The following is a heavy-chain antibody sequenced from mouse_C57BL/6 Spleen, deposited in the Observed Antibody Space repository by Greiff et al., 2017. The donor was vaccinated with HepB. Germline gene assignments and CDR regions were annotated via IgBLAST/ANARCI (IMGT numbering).Heavy chain of an antibody. J-gene: IGHJ2*01. D-gene: IGHD1-1*01. V-gene: IGHV1-69*01. CDR1: GYTFTSYW. CDR2: IDPSDSYT. CDR3: ARVDYGSSSRNYFDY. Sequence: VKLQQPGAELVMPGASVKLSCKASGYTFTSYWMHWVKQRPGQGLEWIGEIDPSDSYTNYNQKFKGKSTLTVDKSSSTAYMQLSSLTSEDSAVYYCARVDYGSSSRNYFDYWGQGTTLTVSS.